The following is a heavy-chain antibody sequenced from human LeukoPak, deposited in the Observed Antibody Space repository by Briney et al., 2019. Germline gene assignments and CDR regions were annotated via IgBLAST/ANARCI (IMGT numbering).Heavy chain of an antibody. D-gene: IGHD2-8*01. CDR3: AREGGIFYMIDY. CDR2: TYYRSKWGN. J-gene: IGHJ4*02. Sequence: SQTLSLTCAISGDSVSSNSASWHWIRQSPSRGLEWLGRTYYRSKWGNNYAVSVKSRITISPDTSKNQFSLQLKSVTSEDTAVYYCAREGGIFYMIDYWGQGTLVTVSS. CDR1: GDSVSSNSAS. V-gene: IGHV6-1*01.